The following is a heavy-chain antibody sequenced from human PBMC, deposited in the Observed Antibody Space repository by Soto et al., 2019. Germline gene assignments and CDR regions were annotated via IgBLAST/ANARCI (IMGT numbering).Heavy chain of an antibody. CDR2: INPNSGGT. Sequence: ASMKVSCKASGYTFTGYYMHWVRQAPGQGLEWMGWINPNSGGTNYAQKFQGWVTMTRDTSISTAYMELSRLRSDDTAVYYCARARHGSGLQHHYYYGMDVWGQGTTVTVSS. D-gene: IGHD3-10*01. V-gene: IGHV1-2*04. CDR1: GYTFTGYY. CDR3: ARARHGSGLQHHYYYGMDV. J-gene: IGHJ6*02.